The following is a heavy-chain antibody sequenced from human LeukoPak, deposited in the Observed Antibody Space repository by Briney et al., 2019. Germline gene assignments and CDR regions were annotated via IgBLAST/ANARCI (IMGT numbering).Heavy chain of an antibody. CDR2: IIPILGTA. Sequence: ASVKVSCKASGGTFSSYAISWVRQAPGQGLEWMGRIIPILGTANYAQKFQGRVTITADESTSTAYMELSSLRSEDTAVYYCASQEQLVMGYFDYWGQGTLVTVSS. CDR3: ASQEQLVMGYFDY. V-gene: IGHV1-69*11. J-gene: IGHJ4*02. D-gene: IGHD6-13*01. CDR1: GGTFSSYA.